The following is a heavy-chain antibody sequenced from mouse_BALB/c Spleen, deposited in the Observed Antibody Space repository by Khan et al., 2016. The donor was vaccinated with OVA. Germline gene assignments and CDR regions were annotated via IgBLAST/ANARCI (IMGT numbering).Heavy chain of an antibody. Sequence: EVQLQESGPGLVKPSQSLSLTCTVTGYSITSGYAWNWIRQFPGNKLEWMGYISYSGGTSYNPSIKSRISITRDTSKNQFFLQLNSVTTEDTATYYCARGNYYGYYFDYWGQGTPLTVSS. V-gene: IGHV3-2*02. J-gene: IGHJ2*01. CDR2: ISYSGGT. D-gene: IGHD1-1*01. CDR1: GYSITSGYA. CDR3: ARGNYYGYYFDY.